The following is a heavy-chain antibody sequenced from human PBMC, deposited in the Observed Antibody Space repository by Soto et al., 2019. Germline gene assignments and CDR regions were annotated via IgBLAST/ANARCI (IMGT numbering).Heavy chain of an antibody. CDR3: TTDAPTIVGATEDAFDI. V-gene: IGHV3-15*01. J-gene: IGHJ3*02. CDR1: GFTFSNAW. CDR2: IKSKTDGGTT. Sequence: GGSLRLSCAASGFTFSNAWMSWVRQAPGKGLEWVGRIKSKTDGGTTDYAAPVKGRFTISRDDSKNSLYLQMNSLKTEDTAVYYCTTDAPTIVGATEDAFDIWGQGTMVIVSS. D-gene: IGHD1-26*01.